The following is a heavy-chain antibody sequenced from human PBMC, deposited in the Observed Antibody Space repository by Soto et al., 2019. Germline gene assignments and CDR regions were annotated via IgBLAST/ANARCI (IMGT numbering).Heavy chain of an antibody. Sequence: PSETLSLTSAVYGGSFSGYYWSWIRQPPGKGLEWIGEINHSGSTNYNPSLKSRVTISVDTSKNQFSLKLSSVTAADTAVYYCARVEGDGDYAYYFDYWGQGTLVTVSS. D-gene: IGHD4-17*01. CDR2: INHSGST. J-gene: IGHJ4*02. V-gene: IGHV4-34*01. CDR1: GGSFSGYY. CDR3: ARVEGDGDYAYYFDY.